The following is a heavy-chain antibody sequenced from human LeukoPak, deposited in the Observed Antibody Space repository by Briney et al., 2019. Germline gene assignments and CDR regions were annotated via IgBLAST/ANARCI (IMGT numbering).Heavy chain of an antibody. Sequence: GGSLRLSCVASGFTFSSYGMHWVRQAPGKGLEWVAVIWYDGSNKYYADSVKGRFTISRDNSKNTLYLQMNSLRAEDTAVYYCARDVDPIVGARAAYWGQGTLVTVSS. CDR1: GFTFSSYG. CDR3: ARDVDPIVGARAAY. V-gene: IGHV3-33*01. CDR2: IWYDGSNK. J-gene: IGHJ4*02. D-gene: IGHD1-26*01.